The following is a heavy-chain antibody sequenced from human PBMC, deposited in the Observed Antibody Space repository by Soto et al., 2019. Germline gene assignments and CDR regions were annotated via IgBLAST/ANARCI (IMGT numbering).Heavy chain of an antibody. V-gene: IGHV1-69*13. J-gene: IGHJ4*02. CDR2: IVPIFETG. CDR1: GGSFSTYT. D-gene: IGHD2-21*02. CDR3: ARGGVATFYFDY. Sequence: SVKVSCKASGGSFSTYTINWVRQAPGHGLEWMGGIVPIFETGNYAQKFQGRVKITANASTSTAYMELSSLTSEDTAVYYCARGGVATFYFDYWGQGTLVTSPQ.